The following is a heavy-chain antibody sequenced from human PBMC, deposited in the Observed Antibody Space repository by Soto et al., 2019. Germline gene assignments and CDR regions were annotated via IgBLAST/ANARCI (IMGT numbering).Heavy chain of an antibody. CDR2: ISTYNGDT. V-gene: IGHV1-18*01. Sequence: ASVKVSCKASGYTFTRSGISWVRQAPGQGREWMGWISTYNGDTNYAQTFQGRVTMTTDTSTSTVHMEVRSLRSDDTAVYYCARASAAGKYYYGMDVWGQGTTVTVSS. D-gene: IGHD6-13*01. J-gene: IGHJ6*02. CDR3: ARASAAGKYYYGMDV. CDR1: GYTFTRSG.